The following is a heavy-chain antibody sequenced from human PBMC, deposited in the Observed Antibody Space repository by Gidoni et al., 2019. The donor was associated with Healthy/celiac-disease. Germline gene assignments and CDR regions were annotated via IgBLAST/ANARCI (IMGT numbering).Heavy chain of an antibody. CDR3: ARPQNDPNSSIVGATDDAFDI. V-gene: IGHV5-51*01. CDR1: GYSFPSYW. D-gene: IGHD1-26*01. Sequence: EVQLVQSGAEVKKPGESLKISCKGSGYSFPSYWIGWVRQMPGKGLEWMGIIYPGDSDTRYSPSFQGQVTISADKSISTAYLQWSSLKASDTAMYYCARPQNDPNSSIVGATDDAFDIWGQGTMVTVSS. J-gene: IGHJ3*02. CDR2: IYPGDSDT.